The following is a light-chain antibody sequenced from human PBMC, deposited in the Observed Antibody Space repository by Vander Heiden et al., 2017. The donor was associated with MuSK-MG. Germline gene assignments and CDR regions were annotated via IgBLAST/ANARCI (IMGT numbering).Light chain of an antibody. CDR1: QSLLFSVTNKNY. J-gene: IGKJ4*01. CDR3: QVYYHLPLT. CDR2: WAS. V-gene: IGKV4-1*01. Sequence: LMTQSPDSLAVSLGERVTINCKSSQSLLFSVTNKNYLAWYQQKPGQPPKLLISWASVRESGVPDRFRGSGSGTDFTLTISNLQAEDVAVYYCQVYYHLPLTFGGGTKMEI.